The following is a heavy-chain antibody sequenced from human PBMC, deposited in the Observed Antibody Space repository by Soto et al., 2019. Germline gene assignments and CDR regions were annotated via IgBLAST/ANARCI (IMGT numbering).Heavy chain of an antibody. CDR2: IYVTGAV. Sequence: SETLSLTCSVSGAALNSGNYYWSWIRQVPGKGLEWIGHIYVTGAVDYNPSLSDRITISQDTSERQFSLNLRLATAADTAVYYCARLRVATNNYKWFDPWAQGTLGTV. V-gene: IGHV4-31*03. CDR1: GAALNSGNYY. D-gene: IGHD5-12*01. J-gene: IGHJ5*02. CDR3: ARLRVATNNYKWFDP.